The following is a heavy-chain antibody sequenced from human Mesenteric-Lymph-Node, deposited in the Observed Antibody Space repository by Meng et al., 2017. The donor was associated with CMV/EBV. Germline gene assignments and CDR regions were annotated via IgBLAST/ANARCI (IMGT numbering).Heavy chain of an antibody. V-gene: IGHV3-21*06. CDR1: GFPFSGYN. Sequence: GGSLRLSCEASGFPFSGYNMNWVRQAPGKGLEWVSSIFTTASKIAYADSVKGRFTISRDNAKSSLHLQMNSLRAEDTAVYYCARDSSSGYYYGMDVWGQGTTVTVSS. D-gene: IGHD3-22*01. CDR3: ARDSSSGYYYGMDV. CDR2: IFTTASKI. J-gene: IGHJ6*02.